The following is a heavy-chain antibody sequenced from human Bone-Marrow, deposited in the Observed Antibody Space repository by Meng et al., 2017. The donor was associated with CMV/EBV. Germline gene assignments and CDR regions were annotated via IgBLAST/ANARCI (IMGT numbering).Heavy chain of an antibody. CDR1: GGTFSSYA. D-gene: IGHD2-2*01. V-gene: IGHV1-69*05. CDR2: IIPIFGTA. J-gene: IGHJ4*02. Sequence: SVKVSCKASGGTFSSYAISWVRQAPGQGLEWMGGIIPIFGTANYAQKFQGRVTITTDESTSTAYMELSSLRSEDTAVYYCARDRGVEGYQRLYWGQGNLVNVSS. CDR3: ARDRGVEGYQRLY.